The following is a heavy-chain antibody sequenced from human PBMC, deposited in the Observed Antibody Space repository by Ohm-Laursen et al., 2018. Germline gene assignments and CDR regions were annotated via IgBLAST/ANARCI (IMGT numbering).Heavy chain of an antibody. J-gene: IGHJ3*01. CDR1: GFTFSSYS. D-gene: IGHD1-26*01. V-gene: IGHV3-48*04. CDR3: AKAQSPGSYFLPFDV. Sequence: SLRLSCAASGFTFSSYSMNWVRQAPGKGLEWVSYISSSSSTINYADSVKGRFTISRDNAKNSLYLQMNSLRPEDTALYYCAKAQSPGSYFLPFDVWGQGAMVTVSS. CDR2: ISSSSSTI.